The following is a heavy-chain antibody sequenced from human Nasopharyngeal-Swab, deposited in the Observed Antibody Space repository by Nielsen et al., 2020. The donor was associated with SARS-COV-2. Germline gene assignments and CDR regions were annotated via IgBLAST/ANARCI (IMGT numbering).Heavy chain of an antibody. CDR1: GFSFSNYA. Sequence: GESLKISCAASGFSFSNYAMSWVRQAPGKGLEWVSSVSGPGGGTYYADSVKGRFTISRDNSKNTLFLEMDSLRAEDTAVYYCARGSSVHAFDVWGQGTEVTVSS. CDR2: VSGPGGGT. V-gene: IGHV3-23*01. J-gene: IGHJ3*01. D-gene: IGHD3-10*01. CDR3: ARGSSVHAFDV.